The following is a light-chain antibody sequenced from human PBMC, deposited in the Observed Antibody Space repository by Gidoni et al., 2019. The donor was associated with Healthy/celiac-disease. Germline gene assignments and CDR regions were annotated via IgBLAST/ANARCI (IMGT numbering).Light chain of an antibody. Sequence: QSALTQPASVSGSPGQSLTISCTVTSSDVGGYNYVSWYQQHPGKAPKLMIYEVSNRPSGVSNRFSGPKSGNTASLTISGLQAEDEADYYCSSYTSSSTLGGYVFGTGTKVTVL. J-gene: IGLJ1*01. CDR3: SSYTSSSTLGGYV. V-gene: IGLV2-14*01. CDR2: EVS. CDR1: SSDVGGYNY.